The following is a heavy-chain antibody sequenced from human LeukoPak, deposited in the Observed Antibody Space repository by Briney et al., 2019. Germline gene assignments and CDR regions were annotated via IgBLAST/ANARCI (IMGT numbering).Heavy chain of an antibody. Sequence: GESRKISCKGSGYSFTSYWIGWVRQRPGKGLEWMGIIYPGDSDTRDSPSFQGQVTISADKFISTAYLQWSSLKASDTAMYYCARRGYCSSTSCYAFDIWGQGTMVTVSS. CDR2: IYPGDSDT. V-gene: IGHV5-51*01. J-gene: IGHJ3*02. D-gene: IGHD2-2*01. CDR3: ARRGYCSSTSCYAFDI. CDR1: GYSFTSYW.